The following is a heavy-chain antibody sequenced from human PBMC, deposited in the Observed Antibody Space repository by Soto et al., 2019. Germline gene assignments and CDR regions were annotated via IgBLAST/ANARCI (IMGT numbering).Heavy chain of an antibody. CDR2: ISDSGGST. V-gene: IGHV3-23*01. J-gene: IGHJ4*02. Sequence: EVQLLESGGGLVQPGGSLRLSCAASGFTFSSYAMTWVRQAPGKGLDWVAAISDSGGSTYYADSVKGRFTISRDNSKNTVHLQMSSLRAEDTAVYYCTLYCSGVTCSGHWGQGTLVTVSS. CDR1: GFTFSSYA. D-gene: IGHD2-15*01. CDR3: TLYCSGVTCSGH.